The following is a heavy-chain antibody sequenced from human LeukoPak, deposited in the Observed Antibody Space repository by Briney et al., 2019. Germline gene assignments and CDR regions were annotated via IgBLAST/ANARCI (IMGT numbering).Heavy chain of an antibody. CDR1: GFTFSDYY. D-gene: IGHD2-15*01. CDR3: ARVEGYCSGGSCSLWYFDL. CDR2: ITNSSSYT. J-gene: IGHJ2*01. Sequence: GVSLRLSCAASGFTFSDYYMSWIRQAPGKGLEWVSYITNSSSYTNYADSVKGRFTNQGDNAKNSLYLQMNSLRAEDTAVYYCARVEGYCSGGSCSLWYFDLWGRGTLVTVS. V-gene: IGHV3-11*05.